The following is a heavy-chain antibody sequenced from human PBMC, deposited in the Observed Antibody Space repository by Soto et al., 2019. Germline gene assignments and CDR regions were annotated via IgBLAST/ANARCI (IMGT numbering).Heavy chain of an antibody. J-gene: IGHJ4*02. Sequence: PGESLKISCKASGYNFVEYWIGWVRQMPGKGLEWMGSVYPNDSDVKYSPSFQGQVTVSADKSINTAYLHLSSLKPSDSATYYCGAGSFGHWGQGPPVTVSS. CDR1: GYNFVEYW. CDR3: GAGSFGH. V-gene: IGHV5-51*01. D-gene: IGHD6-25*01. CDR2: VYPNDSDV.